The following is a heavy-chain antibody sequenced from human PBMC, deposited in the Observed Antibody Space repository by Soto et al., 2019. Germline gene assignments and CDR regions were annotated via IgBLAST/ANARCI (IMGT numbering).Heavy chain of an antibody. J-gene: IGHJ6*02. CDR1: GYTFTSYG. CDR2: ISADNGNT. Sequence: QVQLVQSGGEVKKPGASVKVSCKASGYTFTSYGITWVRQAPGQGLEWMGWISADNGNTNYAQKFQGRVTITADESTSTAYMELSSLRSEDTAVYYCARTHYYYYGMDVWGQGTTVTVSS. CDR3: ARTHYYYYGMDV. V-gene: IGHV1-18*01.